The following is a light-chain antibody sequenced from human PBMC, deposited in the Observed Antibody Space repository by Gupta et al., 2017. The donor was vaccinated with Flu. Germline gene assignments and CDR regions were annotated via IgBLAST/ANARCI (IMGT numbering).Light chain of an antibody. J-gene: IGKJ1*01. CDR1: QSISNY. CDR3: QQCYRTPRT. Sequence: PSSLSASVGDRVSITCRASQSISNYLNWYQQKPGKAPKLLIYAASSLQGGVPTRFSGSGSGTDFTVTISSLQPDDFATYYCQQCYRTPRTFGLETKVEIK. CDR2: AAS. V-gene: IGKV1-39*01.